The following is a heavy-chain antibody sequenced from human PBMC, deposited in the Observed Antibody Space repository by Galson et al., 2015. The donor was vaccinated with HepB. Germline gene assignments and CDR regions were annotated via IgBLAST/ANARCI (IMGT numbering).Heavy chain of an antibody. CDR2: INAGNGNT. J-gene: IGHJ6*02. Sequence: SCKASGYTFTSYAMHWVRQAPGQRLEWMGWINAGNGNTKYSQKFQGRVTITRDASASTAYMELSSLRSEDTAVYYCARTKMGLSCTNGVCYTGPRGYYYYGMDVWGQGTTVTVSS. D-gene: IGHD2-8*01. CDR1: GYTFTSYA. CDR3: ARTKMGLSCTNGVCYTGPRGYYYYGMDV. V-gene: IGHV1-3*01.